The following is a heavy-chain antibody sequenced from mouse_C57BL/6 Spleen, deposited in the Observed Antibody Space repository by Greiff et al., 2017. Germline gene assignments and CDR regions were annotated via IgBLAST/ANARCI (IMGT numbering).Heavy chain of an antibody. J-gene: IGHJ3*01. Sequence: VQLQQPGAELVKPGASVKLSCKASGYTFTSYWITWVKQRPGQGLEWIGDIYPGSGSTNYNQKFKSKATLTVDTSSSTAYMQLSSLTSEDSAVYYCARWGFYDGNYDGVFAYWGQGTLVTVSA. CDR2: IYPGSGST. D-gene: IGHD2-1*01. V-gene: IGHV1-55*01. CDR1: GYTFTSYW. CDR3: ARWGFYDGNYDGVFAY.